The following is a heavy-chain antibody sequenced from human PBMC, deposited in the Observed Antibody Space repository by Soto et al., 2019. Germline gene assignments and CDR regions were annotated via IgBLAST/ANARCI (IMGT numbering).Heavy chain of an antibody. Sequence: PGGSLRLSCAASGFTFSSYAMSWVRQAPGKGLEWVSAISGGGGSTYYADSVKGRFTISRDNSKNTLYLQMNSLRAEDTAVYYCAKRPRDYDSSGFDYFDYWGQGTLVTVS. CDR1: GFTFSSYA. CDR2: ISGGGGST. V-gene: IGHV3-23*01. D-gene: IGHD3-22*01. CDR3: AKRPRDYDSSGFDYFDY. J-gene: IGHJ4*02.